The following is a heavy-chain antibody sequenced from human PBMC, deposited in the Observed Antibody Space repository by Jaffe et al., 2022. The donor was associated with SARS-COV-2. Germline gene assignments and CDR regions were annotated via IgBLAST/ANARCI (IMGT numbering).Heavy chain of an antibody. D-gene: IGHD3-3*01. V-gene: IGHV4-34*01. Sequence: QVLLQQWGAGLLEPSETLSLTCAVYGGSFSGFYWSWIRQPPGKGLEWIGEINHRGSTNYNPSLKSRVTISVDTSKNQFSLKLSSVTAADTAVYYCARGGGCYDFWSGYCGHNWYFDLWGRGTLVTVSS. J-gene: IGHJ2*01. CDR3: ARGGGCYDFWSGYCGHNWYFDL. CDR2: INHRGST. CDR1: GGSFSGFY.